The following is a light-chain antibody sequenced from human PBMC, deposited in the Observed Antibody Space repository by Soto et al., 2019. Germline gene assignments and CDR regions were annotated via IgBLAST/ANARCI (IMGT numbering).Light chain of an antibody. J-gene: IGLJ2*01. CDR3: CSYAGDLAL. Sequence: QSVLTQPRSVSGSPGQSVTISCTGTSSDVGGYDFVSWYQQHPGKAPKLMISDVGKRPSGVPDRFSGSKSGNTASLTISGLQAEDEADYYCCSYAGDLALFGGGSKVTVL. CDR2: DVG. V-gene: IGLV2-11*01. CDR1: SSDVGGYDF.